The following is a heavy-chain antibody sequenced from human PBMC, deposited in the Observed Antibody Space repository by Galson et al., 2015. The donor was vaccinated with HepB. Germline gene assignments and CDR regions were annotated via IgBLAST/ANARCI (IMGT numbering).Heavy chain of an antibody. CDR1: GGTFSSYA. Sequence: QSGAEVKKPGASVKVSCKASGGTFSSYAISWVRQAPGQGLEWMGGIIPIFGTANYAQKFQGRVTITADESTSTAYMELSSLRSEDTAVYYCACLRYCSSTSCYPYYYYMDVWGKGTTVTVSS. V-gene: IGHV1-69*13. J-gene: IGHJ6*03. CDR2: IIPIFGTA. D-gene: IGHD2-2*01. CDR3: ACLRYCSSTSCYPYYYYMDV.